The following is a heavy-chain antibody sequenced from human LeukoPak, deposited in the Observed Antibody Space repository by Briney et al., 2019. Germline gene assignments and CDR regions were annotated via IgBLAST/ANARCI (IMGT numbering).Heavy chain of an antibody. CDR1: GFTFSSYW. J-gene: IGHJ6*04. D-gene: IGHD2-21*02. CDR2: IKQDGIEK. V-gene: IGHV3-7*03. CDR3: ARALGVTPPYYFSYGMDV. Sequence: GGSLRLSCAASGFTFSSYWMTWVRQAPGKGLEWVANIKQDGIEKYYVDSVKGRFTISRDSAENSMYLQMNSLRAEDTAVYFCARALGVTPPYYFSYGMDVWGKGATVTVSS.